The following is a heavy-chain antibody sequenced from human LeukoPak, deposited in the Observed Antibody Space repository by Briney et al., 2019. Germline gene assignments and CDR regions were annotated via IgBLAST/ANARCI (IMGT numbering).Heavy chain of an antibody. J-gene: IGHJ4*02. CDR2: ISSGSSYI. V-gene: IGHV3-21*01. CDR3: ANSAIGWLQSDY. Sequence: GGSLRLSCAASGFTFSSYSMNWVRQAPGKGLEWVSSISSGSSYIYYADSVKGRFTISRDNSKNTLYLQMNSLRAEDTAVYYCANSAIGWLQSDYWGQGTLVTVSS. D-gene: IGHD5-24*01. CDR1: GFTFSSYS.